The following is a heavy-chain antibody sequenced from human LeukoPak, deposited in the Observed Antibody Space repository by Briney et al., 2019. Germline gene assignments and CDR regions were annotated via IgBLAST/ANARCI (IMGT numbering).Heavy chain of an antibody. Sequence: SETLSLTCAVSGGSISSGGYSWSWIRQPPGKGLEWIGYIYHSGSTYYNPSLKGRVTISVDRSKNQFSLKLSSVTAADTAVYYCASQTSGSWSFDYWGQGSLVTVSS. CDR1: GGSISSGGYS. CDR3: ASQTSGSWSFDY. J-gene: IGHJ4*02. CDR2: IYHSGST. D-gene: IGHD3-10*01. V-gene: IGHV4-30-2*02.